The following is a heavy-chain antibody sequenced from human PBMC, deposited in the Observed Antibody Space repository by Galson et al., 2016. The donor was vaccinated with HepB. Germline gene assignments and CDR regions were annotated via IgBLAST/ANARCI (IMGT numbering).Heavy chain of an antibody. CDR1: GFAFSSHG. CDR3: AREGHYRAWFVIDY. V-gene: IGHV3-33*01. CDR2: IWSDGSNK. D-gene: IGHD3-10*01. Sequence: SLRLSCAASGFAFSSHGLYWVRQAPGKGLEWVSVIWSDGSNKYYADSVKGRFTISRDNSKNTLYLQMNSLGAEDTAVYYWAREGHYRAWFVIDYWGQGTLVTVSS. J-gene: IGHJ4*02.